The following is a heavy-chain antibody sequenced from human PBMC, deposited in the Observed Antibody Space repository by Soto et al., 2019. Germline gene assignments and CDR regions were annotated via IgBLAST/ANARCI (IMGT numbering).Heavy chain of an antibody. V-gene: IGHV3-23*01. J-gene: IGHJ4*02. CDR1: GFTSSSCD. CDR3: ATPGLGTGRYYFHD. CDR2: ISASGGST. D-gene: IGHD2-8*02. Sequence: EVQLLDSGGGLVQPGGSLRLSCVASGFTSSSCDMRWVRQAPGKGLEWVSGISASGGSTYYADCVEGRFTISSDNSKNILYQQMNSLKAEDTAVYYCATPGLGTGRYYFHDWGQGTLVTVSS.